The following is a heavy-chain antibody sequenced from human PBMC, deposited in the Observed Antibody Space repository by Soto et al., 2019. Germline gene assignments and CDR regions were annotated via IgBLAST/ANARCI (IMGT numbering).Heavy chain of an antibody. CDR1: GGTFSSYA. D-gene: IGHD3-22*01. CDR2: IIPIFGTA. J-gene: IGHJ4*02. CDR3: AGVYDSSGYYGTKYYFDY. V-gene: IGHV1-69*13. Sequence: SVKVSCKASGGTFSSYAISWVRQAPGQGLEWMGGIIPIFGTANYAQKFQGRVTITADESTSTAYMELSSLRSEDTAVYYCAGVYDSSGYYGTKYYFDYWGQGTLVTVSS.